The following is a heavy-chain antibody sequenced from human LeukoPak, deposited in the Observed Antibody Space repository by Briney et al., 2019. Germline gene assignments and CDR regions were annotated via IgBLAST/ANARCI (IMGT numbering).Heavy chain of an antibody. CDR2: INQDGGEI. CDR1: GFTFSSSW. D-gene: IGHD3-10*01. Sequence: GSLRLSCAASGFTFSSSWMTWVRQAPGKGLEWVASINQDGGEIHYVDSVKGRFTISRDNAKNSLYLQMDSLTAEDTAVHYCVRAHHPGGWFDPWGQGTLVTVSS. V-gene: IGHV3-7*04. CDR3: VRAHHPGGWFDP. J-gene: IGHJ5*02.